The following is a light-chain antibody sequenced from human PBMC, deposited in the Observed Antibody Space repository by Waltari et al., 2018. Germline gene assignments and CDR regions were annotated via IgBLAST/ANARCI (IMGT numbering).Light chain of an antibody. J-gene: IGKJ2*01. CDR3: QQYYSTPNT. V-gene: IGKV1-5*03. CDR1: QSISSW. CDR2: KAS. Sequence: DIQMTQSPSTLSASVGDRVTITCRASQSISSWLAWYQQKPGKAPKLLIYKASSLESGVPSRFSGSGSGTEFTLTITSLQSEDFAVYYCQQYYSTPNTFGQGTKLEIK.